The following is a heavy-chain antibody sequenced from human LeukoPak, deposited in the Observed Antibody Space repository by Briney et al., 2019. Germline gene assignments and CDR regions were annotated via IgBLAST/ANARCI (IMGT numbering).Heavy chain of an antibody. CDR2: IYYSGST. CDR1: GGSISSSSYY. Sequence: PSETPSLTCTDSGGSISSSSYYWGWIRQPPGKGLEWIGSIYYSGSTYYNPSLKSRVTISVDTSKNQFSLKLSSVTAADTAVYYCASHLAYYYGSGSYFGAFDIWGQGTMVTVSS. CDR3: ASHLAYYYGSGSYFGAFDI. J-gene: IGHJ3*02. D-gene: IGHD3-10*01. V-gene: IGHV4-39*07.